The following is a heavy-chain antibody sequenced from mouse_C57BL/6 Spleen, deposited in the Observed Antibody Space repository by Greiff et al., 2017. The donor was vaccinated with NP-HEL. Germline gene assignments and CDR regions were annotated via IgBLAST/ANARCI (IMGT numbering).Heavy chain of an antibody. V-gene: IGHV5-9-1*02. CDR1: GFTFTSYA. D-gene: IGHD2-4*01. CDR2: ISRGGDYI. J-gene: IGHJ4*01. Sequence: EVKLVESGEGLVKPGGSLKLSCAASGFTFTSYAMSWVRQTPEKRLEWVAYISRGGDYIYYADTVKGRFTISIDNARNTLYLQMSSLKSEDTAMYYCTRGDYDDAMDYGGQGTSVTVSS. CDR3: TRGDYDDAMDY.